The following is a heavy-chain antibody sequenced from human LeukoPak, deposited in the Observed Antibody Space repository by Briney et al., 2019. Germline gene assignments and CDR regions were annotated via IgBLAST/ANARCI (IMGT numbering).Heavy chain of an antibody. CDR3: ARDLLRWDGYKSGAGEI. CDR2: IYYSGST. V-gene: IGHV4-59*01. D-gene: IGHD5-24*01. Sequence: SEPLSLTCTVSGGSISSYYWSWIRKPPGEGLEWVGYIYYSGSTNYNPSLKSRVTISVDTSKNQFCLKPSSVTAADTAVYYCARDLLRWDGYKSGAGEICGQRTLVTVSS. J-gene: IGHJ3*02. CDR1: GGSISSYY.